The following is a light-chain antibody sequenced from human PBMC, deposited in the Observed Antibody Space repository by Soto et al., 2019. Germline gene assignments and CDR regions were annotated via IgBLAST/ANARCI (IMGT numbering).Light chain of an antibody. V-gene: IGLV7-46*01. J-gene: IGLJ1*01. CDR3: LLSYRGARV. Sequence: AVVTQEPSLTVSPGGTLILTCGSSTGVVTSGHYPYWFQQKPGQAPRTLIHDTYKKHSWTPARFSGSLLGGKAALTLSGAQTEDEAEYYCLLSYRGARVFGSGTKVTVL. CDR1: TGVVTSGHY. CDR2: DTY.